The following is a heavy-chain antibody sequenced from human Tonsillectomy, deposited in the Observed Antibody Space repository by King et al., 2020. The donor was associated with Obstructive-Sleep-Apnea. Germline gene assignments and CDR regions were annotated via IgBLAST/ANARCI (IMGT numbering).Heavy chain of an antibody. CDR3: ARHRGVEDYGGYGDYFDY. D-gene: IGHD5-12*01. V-gene: IGHV4-59*08. Sequence: QLQESGPGLVKPSETLSLTCTVSGGSISNYYWSWIRQPPGKGLEWIGYMYYSGNTNFNPSLKSRVTISADTSNFQFSLRLSSVTAADTAVYYCARHRGVEDYGGYGDYFDYWGQGTLVTVSS. CDR2: MYYSGNT. CDR1: GGSISNYY. J-gene: IGHJ4*02.